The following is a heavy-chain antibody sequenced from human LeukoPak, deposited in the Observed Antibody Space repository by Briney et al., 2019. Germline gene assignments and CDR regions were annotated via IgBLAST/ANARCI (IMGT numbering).Heavy chain of an antibody. Sequence: GASVKVSCKASGGSFCIDGVAWVRQAPGQGLEWMGRIIVFFGTAKYAQKFQGRVTITADTSTNTAYMELSHLRFEDTAVYFCARDRSPTTAGTLDSWGQGTLVTVSS. CDR3: ARDRSPTTAGTLDS. V-gene: IGHV1-69*06. CDR1: GGSFCIDG. CDR2: IIVFFGTA. J-gene: IGHJ4*02. D-gene: IGHD5-12*01.